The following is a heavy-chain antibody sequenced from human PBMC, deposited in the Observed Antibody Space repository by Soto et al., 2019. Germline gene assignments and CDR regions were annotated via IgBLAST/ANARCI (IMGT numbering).Heavy chain of an antibody. CDR3: PRDTYGLFDS. V-gene: IGHV1-18*03. CDR2: ISTYSGNT. CDR1: GYTFTSYG. J-gene: IGHJ4*02. Sequence: QVQLVQSGAEVKTPGASVKVSCKASGYTFTSYGINWVRQAPGQGLEWMGWISTYSGNTNYAQRLQGRVTMTTDTSTSTAYMELRSLRSDDMAVYYCPRDTYGLFDSWGQGTLVTVSS. D-gene: IGHD3-10*01.